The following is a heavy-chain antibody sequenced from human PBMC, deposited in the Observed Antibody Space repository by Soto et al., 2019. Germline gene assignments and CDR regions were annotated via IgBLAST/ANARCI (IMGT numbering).Heavy chain of an antibody. Sequence: SETLSLTCTVSGGSLNSYYWTWIRQSPGKGLEWIGYVSSTGSTNYNPSLKSRVILSLDTSTSEVSLSLTSVTAADAAVYFCARFSPPRKSYDSNPGWFDPWGQGTLVTVSS. CDR2: VSSTGST. J-gene: IGHJ5*02. CDR1: GGSLNSYY. V-gene: IGHV4-59*01. D-gene: IGHD3-22*01. CDR3: ARFSPPRKSYDSNPGWFDP.